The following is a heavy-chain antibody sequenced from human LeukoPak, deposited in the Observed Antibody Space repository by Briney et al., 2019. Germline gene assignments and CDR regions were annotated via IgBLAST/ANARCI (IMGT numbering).Heavy chain of an antibody. CDR3: ARDRDCGGDCTAGHDAFDI. D-gene: IGHD2-21*01. CDR1: GGTVSSYA. V-gene: IGHV1-69*05. CDR2: INPIFGTA. J-gene: IGHJ3*02. Sequence: GGSLKLSCKASGGTVSSYAMSWVRQAPGQGLEWMGGINPIFGTANYAEKFRGRVTITTDEATSTAYMELSSLRSEDTAVYYCARDRDCGGDCTAGHDAFDIWGQGTMVTVSS.